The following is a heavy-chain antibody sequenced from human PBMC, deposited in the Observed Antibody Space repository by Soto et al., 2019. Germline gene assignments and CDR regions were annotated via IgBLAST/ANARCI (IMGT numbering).Heavy chain of an antibody. CDR2: VSYDGSNK. CDR1: GFTFSTYA. D-gene: IGHD3-3*01. V-gene: IGHV3-30-3*01. CDR3: ARNVPIYDFWSGYNVEDYYYGMDV. J-gene: IGHJ6*02. Sequence: QVQLVESGGGVVQPGRSLRLSCAASGFTFSTYAMHWVRQAPGKGLEWVAVVSYDGSNKYYADSVKGRFTTSRDKSKNTLYLQLDSLRAEHTAVYYCARNVPIYDFWSGYNVEDYYYGMDVWGQGTTVSVSS.